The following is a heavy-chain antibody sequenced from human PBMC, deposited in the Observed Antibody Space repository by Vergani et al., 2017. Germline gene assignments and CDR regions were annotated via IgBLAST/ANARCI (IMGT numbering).Heavy chain of an antibody. J-gene: IGHJ4*02. Sequence: EGQLVESGGDWVQRGGSLRLSCAASGFTFSSYSMNWVRQAPGKGLEWVSSISSSSSYIYYADSVKGRFTISRDNAKNSLYLQMNSLRAEDTAVYYCARGGLTVTTLLVDWGQGTLVTVSS. CDR2: ISSSSSYI. D-gene: IGHD4-17*01. V-gene: IGHV3-21*01. CDR3: ARGGLTVTTLLVD. CDR1: GFTFSSYS.